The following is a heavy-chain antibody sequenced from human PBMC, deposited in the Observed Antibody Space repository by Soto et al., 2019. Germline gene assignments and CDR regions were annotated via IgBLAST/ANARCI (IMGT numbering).Heavy chain of an antibody. CDR3: YYGMDV. D-gene: IGHD6-13*01. V-gene: IGHV3-74*01. J-gene: IGHJ6*02. Sequence: EVQLVESGGGLVQPGGSLRLSCAASGFTFSSYWMHWVRQAPGKGLVWVSRINSDGSSTSYADSVKGRFTISRDNAKNTLYLQIRDLIAAAGTPRYYYYGMDVWGQGTTVTVSS. CDR2: INSDGSST. CDR1: GFTFSSYW.